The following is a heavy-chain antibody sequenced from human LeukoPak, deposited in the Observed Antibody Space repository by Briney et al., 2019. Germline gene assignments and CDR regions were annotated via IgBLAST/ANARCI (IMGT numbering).Heavy chain of an antibody. D-gene: IGHD2-15*01. CDR2: INHSGST. J-gene: IGHJ6*03. V-gene: IGHV4-34*01. Sequence: PSETLSLTCAVYGGSFSGYYWSWIRQPPGKGLEWIGEINHSGSTNYNPSPKSRVTISVDTSKNQFSLKLSSVTAADTAVYYCARGRRGVVAATPLASRYYYMDVWGKGTTVTVSS. CDR3: ARGRRGVVAATPLASRYYYMDV. CDR1: GGSFSGYY.